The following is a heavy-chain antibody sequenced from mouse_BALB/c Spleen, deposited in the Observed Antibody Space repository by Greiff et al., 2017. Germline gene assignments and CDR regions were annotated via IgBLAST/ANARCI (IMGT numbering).Heavy chain of an antibody. J-gene: IGHJ3*01. CDR2: IRLKSNNYAT. CDR1: GFTFSNYW. CDR3: TRVYDGYYV. V-gene: IGHV6-6*02. D-gene: IGHD2-3*01. Sequence: VQLKQSGGGLVQPGGSMKLSCVASGFTFSNYWMNWVRQSPEKGLEWVAEIRLKSNNYATHYAESVKGRFTISRDDSKSSVYLQMNNLRAEDTGIYYCTRVYDGYYVWGQGTLVTVSA.